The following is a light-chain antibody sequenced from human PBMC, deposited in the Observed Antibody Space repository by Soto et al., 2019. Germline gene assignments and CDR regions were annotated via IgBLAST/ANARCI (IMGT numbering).Light chain of an antibody. V-gene: IGLV2-8*01. CDR3: SSYGGSSNLV. CDR2: EVN. CDR1: SSDVGGYNY. J-gene: IGLJ2*01. Sequence: QSALTQPPSASGSPGQSVTISCTGTSSDVGGYNYVSWYQQHPGKAPKLMIYEVNKRPLGVPDRFSGSKSGNTASLTVSGLQAEDEADYYCSSYGGSSNLVFGGGTKVTVL.